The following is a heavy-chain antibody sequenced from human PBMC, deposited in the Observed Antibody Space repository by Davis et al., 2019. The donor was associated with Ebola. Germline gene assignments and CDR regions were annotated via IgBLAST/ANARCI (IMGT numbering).Heavy chain of an antibody. V-gene: IGHV3-74*01. D-gene: IGHD6-13*01. J-gene: IGHJ5*02. CDR2: MNSDGSST. CDR1: GFTFSSYW. CDR3: ARQAASGNWFDP. Sequence: HTGGSLRLSCAASGFTFSSYWMHWVRQAPGKGLVWVSRMNSDGSSTSYADSVTGRFTISRDNAKSTLYLQMNSLTAEDTAMYYCARQAASGNWFDPWGQGTLVTVSS.